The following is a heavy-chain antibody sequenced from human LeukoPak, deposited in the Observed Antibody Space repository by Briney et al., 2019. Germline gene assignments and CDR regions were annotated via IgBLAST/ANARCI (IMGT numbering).Heavy chain of an antibody. J-gene: IGHJ6*03. Sequence: GGSLRLSCAASGFTFSNYWMSWVRQAPGKGLEWVANINQDSSEKYYVDSVKGRFTISRDNSKNTLYLQMNSLRAEDTAVYYCAKVSGSAWLATYYYYYMDVWGKGTTVTISS. CDR3: AKVSGSAWLATYYYYYMDV. V-gene: IGHV3-7*01. CDR2: INQDSSEK. CDR1: GFTFSNYW. D-gene: IGHD6-19*01.